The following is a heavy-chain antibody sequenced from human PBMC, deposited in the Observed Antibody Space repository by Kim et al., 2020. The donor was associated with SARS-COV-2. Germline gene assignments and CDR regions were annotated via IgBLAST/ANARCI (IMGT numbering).Heavy chain of an antibody. CDR3: AKDLTTVTTWFEY. Sequence: GGSLRLSCAASEFTFSNYGMHWVRQAPGKGLEWVAVISYDGSNKYYADSVKGRFTISRDNSKNTLYLQMTSLRAEDTAVYYCAKDLTTVTTWFEYWGQGT. J-gene: IGHJ4*02. V-gene: IGHV3-30*18. CDR1: EFTFSNYG. D-gene: IGHD4-17*01. CDR2: ISYDGSNK.